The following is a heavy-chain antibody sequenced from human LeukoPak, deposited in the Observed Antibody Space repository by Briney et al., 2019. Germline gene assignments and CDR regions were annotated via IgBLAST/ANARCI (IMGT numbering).Heavy chain of an antibody. CDR2: INTNTGNP. D-gene: IGHD6-13*01. Sequence: ASVKVSCKASGGTFSSYAISWVRQAPGQGLEWMGWINTNTGNPTYAQGFTGRFVFSLDTSVSTAYLQISSLKAEDTAVYYCARVADSSSWRAGFDYWGQGTLVTVSS. CDR1: GGTFSSYA. CDR3: ARVADSSSWRAGFDY. J-gene: IGHJ4*02. V-gene: IGHV7-4-1*02.